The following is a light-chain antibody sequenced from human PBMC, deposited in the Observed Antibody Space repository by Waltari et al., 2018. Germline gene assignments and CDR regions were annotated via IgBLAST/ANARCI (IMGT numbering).Light chain of an antibody. CDR1: GLRSYY. Sequence: SSELTQDPAVSVAMGQTVTIPCQGNGLRSYYASWYQQRPGQAPILIMYDKNNRPPGVPDRFSGSNSDNTASLTITGAQAEDEASYYCHSRDASGVGGSFGGGTKLTVL. CDR2: DKN. V-gene: IGLV3-19*01. CDR3: HSRDASGVGGS. J-gene: IGLJ2*01.